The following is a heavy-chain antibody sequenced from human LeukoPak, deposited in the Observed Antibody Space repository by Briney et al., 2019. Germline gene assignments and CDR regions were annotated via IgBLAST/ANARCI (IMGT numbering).Heavy chain of an antibody. J-gene: IGHJ1*01. D-gene: IGHD6-19*01. CDR3: ARDSSSGWYYSTYFQH. CDR1: GYTFTSYH. CDR2: INPSGGTT. V-gene: IGHV1-46*01. Sequence: ASVKVSCKASGYTFTSYHMHWVRQAPGQGLEWMGIINPSGGTTNYAQKLQGRVTMTTDTSTSTAYMELRSLRSDDTAVYYCARDSSSGWYYSTYFQHWGQGTLVTVSS.